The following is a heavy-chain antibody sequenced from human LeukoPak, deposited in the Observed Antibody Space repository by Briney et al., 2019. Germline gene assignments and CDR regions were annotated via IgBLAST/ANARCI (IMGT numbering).Heavy chain of an antibody. CDR2: ISSDGSPK. V-gene: IGHV3-30-3*01. J-gene: IGHJ4*02. Sequence: PGRSLRLSCAASGFTFSDYTMHWVRQAPVKGLEWVAVISSDGSPKFYADSGKGRFTISRDNSYNTLYLQMNSLRPEDTAVYYCARVSGSSWYWVYWGQGTLVTVSS. CDR3: ARVSGSSWYWVY. CDR1: GFTFSDYT. D-gene: IGHD6-13*01.